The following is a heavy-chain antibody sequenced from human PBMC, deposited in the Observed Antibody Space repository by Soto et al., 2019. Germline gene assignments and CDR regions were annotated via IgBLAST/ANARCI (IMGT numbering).Heavy chain of an antibody. V-gene: IGHV4-34*01. CDR3: ARGGIIRKMYYYGSGSQLRVYYYYGMDV. CDR2: INHSGST. J-gene: IGHJ6*02. D-gene: IGHD3-10*01. CDR1: GGSFSGYY. Sequence: PSETLSLTCAVYGGSFSGYYWSWIRQPPGKGLEWIGEINHSGSTNYNPSLKSRVTISVDTSKNQFSLKLSSVTAADTAVYYCARGGIIRKMYYYGSGSQLRVYYYYGMDVWGQGTTVTVSS.